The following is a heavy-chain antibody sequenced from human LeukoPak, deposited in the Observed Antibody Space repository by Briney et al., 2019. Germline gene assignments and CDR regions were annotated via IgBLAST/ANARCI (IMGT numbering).Heavy chain of an antibody. CDR2: IYPGGGWA. Sequence: GSSVKVSCKASGGTFSSYTISWVRQAPGQGLEWVGLIYPGGGWANYAQKFQGRVTMTTDTSTGTVYMELSSLRSEDTAAYYCARDMPHNCFDPWGQGTLVTVSP. CDR3: ARDMPHNCFDP. D-gene: IGHD2-2*01. CDR1: GGTFSSYT. J-gene: IGHJ5*02. V-gene: IGHV1-69*08.